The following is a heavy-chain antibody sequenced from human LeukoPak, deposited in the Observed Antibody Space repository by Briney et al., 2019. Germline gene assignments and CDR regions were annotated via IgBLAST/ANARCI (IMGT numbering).Heavy chain of an antibody. CDR3: ARDRARSDGMDV. Sequence: PGGFLRLSCAASGFTVSSNYMSWVRQAPGKGLEWVSVIYSGGSTYYADSVKGRFTISRDNSKNTLYLQMNSLRAEDTAVYYCARDRARSDGMDVWGQGTTVTVSS. CDR2: IYSGGST. V-gene: IGHV3-53*01. J-gene: IGHJ6*02. CDR1: GFTVSSNY.